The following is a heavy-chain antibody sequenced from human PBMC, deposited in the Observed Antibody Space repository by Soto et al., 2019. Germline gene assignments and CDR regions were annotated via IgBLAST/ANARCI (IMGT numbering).Heavy chain of an antibody. CDR3: ATVNYSYYYYYYYMDV. CDR1: GYTLTELS. Sequence: GASVKVSCKVSGYTLTELSMHWVRQAPGKGLEWMGGFDPEDGETIYAQKFQGRVTMTEDTSTDTAYMELSSLRSEDTAVYYCATVNYSYYYYYYYMDVRGKGTTVTVSS. V-gene: IGHV1-24*01. CDR2: FDPEDGET. D-gene: IGHD4-4*01. J-gene: IGHJ6*03.